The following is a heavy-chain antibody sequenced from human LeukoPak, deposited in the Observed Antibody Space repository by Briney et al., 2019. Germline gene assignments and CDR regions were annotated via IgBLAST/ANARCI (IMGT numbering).Heavy chain of an antibody. Sequence: PGGSLRLSCVASGVTLSNYAMSWARQAPGKGLEWVSGISSSGSGGNTYYADSVKGRFTISRDSSRNTLFLHMNTLRAEDTAIYYCAKAASSSWPSYYYGMDVWGQGTTVTVSS. D-gene: IGHD6-13*01. CDR3: AKAASSSWPSYYYGMDV. V-gene: IGHV3-23*01. CDR2: ISSSGSGGNT. CDR1: GVTLSNYA. J-gene: IGHJ6*02.